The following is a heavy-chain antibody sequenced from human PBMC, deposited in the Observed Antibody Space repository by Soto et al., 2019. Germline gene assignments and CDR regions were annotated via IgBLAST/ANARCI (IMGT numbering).Heavy chain of an antibody. D-gene: IGHD2-15*01. CDR3: ARDRYCSGGSCYAKWFDP. Sequence: SVKVSCKASGCTFSSYAISWVRQAPGQGLEWMGGIIPIFGTANYAQKFQGRVTITADESTSTAYVELSSLRSEDTAVYYCARDRYCSGGSCYAKWFDPWGQGTLVTVSS. V-gene: IGHV1-69*13. CDR1: GCTFSSYA. CDR2: IIPIFGTA. J-gene: IGHJ5*02.